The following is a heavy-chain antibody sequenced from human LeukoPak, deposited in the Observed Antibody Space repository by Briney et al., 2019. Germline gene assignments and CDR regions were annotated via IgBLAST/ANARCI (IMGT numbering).Heavy chain of an antibody. CDR1: GFTFSSYW. D-gene: IGHD3-22*01. CDR2: IKQDGSEK. Sequence: GGSLRLSCAASGFTFSSYWMSWVRQAPGKGLEWVANIKQDGSEKYYVDSVKGRFTISRDNAKNTLYLQMNSLRAEDTAVYYCARPHYYYDSSGYYLNWGQGTLVTVSS. V-gene: IGHV3-7*02. J-gene: IGHJ4*02. CDR3: ARPHYYYDSSGYYLN.